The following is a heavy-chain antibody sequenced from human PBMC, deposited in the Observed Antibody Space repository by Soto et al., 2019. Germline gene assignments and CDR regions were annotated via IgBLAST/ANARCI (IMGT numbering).Heavy chain of an antibody. V-gene: IGHV1-69*02. Sequence: ASVKVSCKASGGTFSSYTISWVRQAPGQGLEWMGRIIPILGIANYAQKFQGRFIISRDNSKNTLYLQMGSLRVEDMAVYYCGPLGKDGSNLPNFGYWGQGTLVTVSS. J-gene: IGHJ4*02. CDR3: GPLGKDGSNLPNFGY. CDR2: IIPILGIA. D-gene: IGHD3-3*01. CDR1: GGTFSSYT.